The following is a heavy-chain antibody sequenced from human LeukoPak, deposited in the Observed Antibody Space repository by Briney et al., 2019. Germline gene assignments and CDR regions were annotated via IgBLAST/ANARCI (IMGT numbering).Heavy chain of an antibody. CDR1: GFTFSRYG. CDR3: AKDHLPGIVVSDRDY. CDR2: ISGSGGST. V-gene: IGHV3-23*01. D-gene: IGHD6-19*01. J-gene: IGHJ4*02. Sequence: GGSLRLSCAASGFTFSRYGMSWVRQAPGKGLEWVSAISGSGGSTYYADSVKGRFTISRDNSKNTLYLQINSLRAEDTAVYYCAKDHLPGIVVSDRDYWGQGTLVTVSS.